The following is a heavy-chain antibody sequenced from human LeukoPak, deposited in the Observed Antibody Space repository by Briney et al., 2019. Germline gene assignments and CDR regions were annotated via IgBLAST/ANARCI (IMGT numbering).Heavy chain of an antibody. D-gene: IGHD2-2*01. CDR2: IYYSGST. J-gene: IGHJ4*02. CDR3: ASLGYCSSTSCHGSYYFDY. Sequence: SETLSLTCTVSGGSISSSSYYWGWIRQPPGKGLEWIGSIYYSGSTYYNPSLKSRVTISVDTSKNQFSLKLSSVTAADTAVYYCASLGYCSSTSCHGSYYFDYWGQGTLVTVSS. CDR1: GGSISSSSYY. V-gene: IGHV4-39*01.